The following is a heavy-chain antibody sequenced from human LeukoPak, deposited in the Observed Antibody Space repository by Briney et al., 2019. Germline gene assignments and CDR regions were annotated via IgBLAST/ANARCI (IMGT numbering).Heavy chain of an antibody. D-gene: IGHD3-16*02. CDR2: IKEDGREK. J-gene: IGHJ4*02. CDR1: GFTFSRYW. Sequence: GGSLRLSCADSGFTFSRYWMEWVRQAPGRGLEGGADIKEDGREKYYVDSVKGGFTISRDNARNSLYLQMNSLRAEDTAVYYCATLDYCGQGTLVTVSS. V-gene: IGHV3-7*01. CDR3: ATLDY.